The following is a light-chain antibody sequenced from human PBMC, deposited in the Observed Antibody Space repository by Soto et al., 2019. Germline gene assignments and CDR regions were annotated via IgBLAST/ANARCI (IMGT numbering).Light chain of an antibody. V-gene: IGLV2-8*01. Sequence: QSVLTQPPSASGSPGQSVTISCTGAGTDVGQYNYVSWYQQHPGKAPKLLIHHVSRRPSGVPARFSGSKTGTSASLAIGGLQSEDGADYYCAAWDDSLGAYVFGTGTKVTVL. CDR2: HVS. J-gene: IGLJ1*01. CDR1: GTDVGQYNY. CDR3: AAWDDSLGAYV.